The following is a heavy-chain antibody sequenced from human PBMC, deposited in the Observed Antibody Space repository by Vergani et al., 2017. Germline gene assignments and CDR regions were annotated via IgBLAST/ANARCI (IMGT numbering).Heavy chain of an antibody. CDR1: GYTFTSYA. CDR3: AREYNWNYHFAY. Sequence: QVQLVQSGAEVKKPGASVKVSCKASGYTFTSYAMHWVRQAPGQRLEWMGWINAGNGNTKYSQKFQGRVTITRDTSASTAYMELSSLRSEDTAVYYCAREYNWNYHFAYWGQGTLVTVSS. D-gene: IGHD1-7*01. V-gene: IGHV1-3*01. J-gene: IGHJ4*02. CDR2: INAGNGNT.